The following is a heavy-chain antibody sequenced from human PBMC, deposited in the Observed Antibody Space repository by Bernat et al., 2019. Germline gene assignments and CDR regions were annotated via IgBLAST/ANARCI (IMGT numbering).Heavy chain of an antibody. D-gene: IGHD6-19*01. V-gene: IGHV5-51*01. CDR1: GYSFTSYW. CDR3: ARHPGYTSGWSDY. Sequence: EVQLVQSGAEVKKPGESLRISCKGSGYSFTSYWIGWVRQMPGKGLEWLGIIHPDDSDTRYSPSFPGHVTISADKSISTAYLQWSSLKASDTAMYYCARHPGYTSGWSDYWGQGTLVTVSS. CDR2: IHPDDSDT. J-gene: IGHJ4*02.